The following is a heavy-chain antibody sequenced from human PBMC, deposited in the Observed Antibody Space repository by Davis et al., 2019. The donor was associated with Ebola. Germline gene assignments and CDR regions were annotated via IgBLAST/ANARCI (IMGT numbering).Heavy chain of an antibody. Sequence: GESLKISCYGSGYNFRDYWIVWVRQLPGRGLEWMAIIYPGDSDTRYSPSFRGQVTISADKSISTAYLQWSSLRASDTATYYCARLRGTTGFNFWGQGTLVTVSS. CDR3: ARLRGTTGFNF. CDR1: GYNFRDYW. CDR2: IYPGDSDT. V-gene: IGHV5-51*01. D-gene: IGHD1-1*01. J-gene: IGHJ4*02.